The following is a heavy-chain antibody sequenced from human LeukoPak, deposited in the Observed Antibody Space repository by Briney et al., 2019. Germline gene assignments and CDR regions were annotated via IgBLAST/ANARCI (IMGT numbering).Heavy chain of an antibody. V-gene: IGHV1-69*05. CDR1: GGTFSSYA. J-gene: IGHJ6*03. CDR3: ASRTQRDYDLYYMDV. D-gene: IGHD3-16*01. Sequence: ASVKVSCKASGGTFSSYAISWVRQAPGQGLEWMGGIIPIFGTANYAQKFQGRVTITTDESTSTAYMELSSLRSEDTAVYYCASRTQRDYDLYYMDVWGKGTTVTVSS. CDR2: IIPIFGTA.